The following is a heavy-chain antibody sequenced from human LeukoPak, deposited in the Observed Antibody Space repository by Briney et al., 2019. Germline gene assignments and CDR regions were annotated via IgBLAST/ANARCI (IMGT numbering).Heavy chain of an antibody. V-gene: IGHV3-53*01. Sequence: GGSLRLSCAASGFTVNTYYMSWVRQAPGKGLEWVSVIYSNGNTYYADSVKGRFIISRDNSQNTLYLLMNNLRAEDTAVYYCARDRDRDPYCFDYWGQGTLVTVSS. CDR3: ARDRDRDPYCFDY. D-gene: IGHD5-24*01. CDR2: IYSNGNT. CDR1: GFTVNTYY. J-gene: IGHJ4*02.